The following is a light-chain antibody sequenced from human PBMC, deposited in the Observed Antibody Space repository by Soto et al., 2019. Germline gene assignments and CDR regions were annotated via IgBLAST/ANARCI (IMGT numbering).Light chain of an antibody. CDR2: DAS. V-gene: IGKV3-11*01. CDR3: QQRGNWPPTWT. CDR1: QSIGYY. Sequence: EIVLTQSPATLSLSPGERATLSCRASQSIGYYLAWYQEKPGQAPRLLIYDASIRATGIPARFSGSWSGTDFTLPINGLEPEDSAVYYCQQRGNWPPTWTFGQGTKVEIK. J-gene: IGKJ1*01.